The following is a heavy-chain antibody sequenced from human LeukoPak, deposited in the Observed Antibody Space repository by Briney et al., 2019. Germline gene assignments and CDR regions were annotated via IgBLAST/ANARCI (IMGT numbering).Heavy chain of an antibody. J-gene: IGHJ4*02. CDR1: GFTFSSYA. D-gene: IGHD3-10*01. CDR2: ISGSGGSR. Sequence: GGSLRLSCAASGFTFSSYAMSWVRQAPGKGLEWVSAISGSGGSRYYADSVKGRFTISRDNSKNTLYLQMNSLRAEDTAVYYCAEDATYYYGSGSLYWGQGTLVTVSS. CDR3: AEDATYYYGSGSLY. V-gene: IGHV3-23*01.